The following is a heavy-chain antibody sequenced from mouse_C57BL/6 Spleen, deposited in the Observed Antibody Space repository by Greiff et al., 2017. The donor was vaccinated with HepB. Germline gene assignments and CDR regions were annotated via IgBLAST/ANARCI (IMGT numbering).Heavy chain of an antibody. CDR3: AKDSWDY. D-gene: IGHD1-1*01. V-gene: IGHV3-6*01. Sequence: EVQRVESGPGLVKPSQSLSLSCSVSGYSFTSGYYWHWNRQFPGNQLEWRGYISYDGSNNYNPSLKNRISITRDTSKNKFFLKLNSVTTEDTATYYCAKDSWDYWGQGTTLTVSS. J-gene: IGHJ2*01. CDR2: ISYDGSN. CDR1: GYSFTSGYY.